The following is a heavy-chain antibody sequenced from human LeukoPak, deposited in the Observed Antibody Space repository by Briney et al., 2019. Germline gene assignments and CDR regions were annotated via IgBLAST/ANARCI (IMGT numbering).Heavy chain of an antibody. CDR1: AYTFTVYY. J-gene: IGHJ4*02. V-gene: IGHV1-2*02. CDR2: INPNSGGT. CDR3: ARALLFEY. Sequence: SVTVSCKPSAYTFTVYYIHWVRQAPKQGREWMGWINPNSGGTNYAQKFQGRVTMTTDTSISRAYVEVSRLSSDGTAVYYCARALLFEYWGEGTLVTVSS. D-gene: IGHD3-3*02.